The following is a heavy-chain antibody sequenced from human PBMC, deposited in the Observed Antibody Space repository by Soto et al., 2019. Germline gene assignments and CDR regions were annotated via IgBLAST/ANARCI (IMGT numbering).Heavy chain of an antibody. D-gene: IGHD3-10*01. Sequence: SETLSLICTVSGGSISSGDSYWSWIRQLPGKGLEWLGYIYSSGSTYYNPSLQSRATISLDTSGNQFSLRLRSVTAADTAVYYCARVQMSYCRLDSWGQGALVTVSS. J-gene: IGHJ5*01. CDR1: GGSISSGDSY. V-gene: IGHV4-30-4*01. CDR2: IYSSGST. CDR3: ARVQMSYCRLDS.